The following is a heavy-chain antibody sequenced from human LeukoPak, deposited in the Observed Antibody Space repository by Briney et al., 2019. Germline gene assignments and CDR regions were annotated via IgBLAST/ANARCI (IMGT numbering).Heavy chain of an antibody. CDR2: IYYSGST. CDR1: GGSISSGDYY. J-gene: IGHJ4*02. V-gene: IGHV4-30-4*01. CDR3: ARGSLDYGDYPDFDY. D-gene: IGHD4-17*01. Sequence: PSETLSLTCTVSGGSISSGDYYWSWIRQPPGKGLEWIGYIYYSGSTYYNPSLRSRVTISVDRSKNQFSLKLSSVTAADTAVYYCARGSLDYGDYPDFDYWGQGTLVTVSS.